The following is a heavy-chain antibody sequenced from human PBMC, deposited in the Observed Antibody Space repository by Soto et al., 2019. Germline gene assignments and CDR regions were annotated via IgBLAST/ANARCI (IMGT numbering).Heavy chain of an antibody. CDR2: MNPDSGHT. D-gene: IGHD6-6*01. CDR3: ARGRVPSSSSTFFDP. Sequence: QVQLVQSGAEVKKPGASVKVSCKASGYTFTSYDINWVRQATGQGPEWMGWMNPDSGHTGYARKFRDRISMTRNTSITTAYMELTSQRADATANFYCARGRVPSSSSTFFDPWGRGTLVTVSS. V-gene: IGHV1-8*01. CDR1: GYTFTSYD. J-gene: IGHJ5*02.